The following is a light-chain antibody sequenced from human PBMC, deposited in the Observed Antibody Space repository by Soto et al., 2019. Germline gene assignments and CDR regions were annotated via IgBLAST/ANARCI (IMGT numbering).Light chain of an antibody. V-gene: IGKV3-15*01. J-gene: IGKJ1*01. Sequence: EIVMRQSPATLSVSPGERATLSCRASQSVSTNLAWYQQKPGQAPRLLIYGASTRATGIPGRFSGSGSGTEFTLTISSLQSEDFAVYYCQQYNNWPRTFGQGTKVDIK. CDR3: QQYNNWPRT. CDR2: GAS. CDR1: QSVSTN.